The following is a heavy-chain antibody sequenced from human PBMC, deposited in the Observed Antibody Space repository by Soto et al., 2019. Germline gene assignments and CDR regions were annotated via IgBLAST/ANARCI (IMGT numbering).Heavy chain of an antibody. CDR1: GGAISTYY. Sequence: SETLSLTCTVSGGAISTYYWSWIRQPPGKGLEWIGYIDYSGTTSYVPSLKSRVTISVDTSKNQFSLKVTSVTAADTAVYYCARQIWELDSFEIWGQGTMVTVSS. D-gene: IGHD1-26*01. CDR2: IDYSGTT. CDR3: ARQIWELDSFEI. J-gene: IGHJ3*02. V-gene: IGHV4-59*08.